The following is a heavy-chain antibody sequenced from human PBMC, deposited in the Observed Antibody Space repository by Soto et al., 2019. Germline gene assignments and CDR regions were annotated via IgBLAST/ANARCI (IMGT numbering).Heavy chain of an antibody. Sequence: ASVKVSCKASGYTFSSYGISWVRQAPGQGLEWMGWISAYNGNTNYAQKLQGRVTMTTDTSTSTAYMELRSLRYDDTAVYYCARDRGGSYRDDFDIWGQGTMVTVSS. CDR1: GYTFSSYG. CDR3: ARDRGGSYRDDFDI. D-gene: IGHD1-26*01. CDR2: ISAYNGNT. J-gene: IGHJ3*02. V-gene: IGHV1-18*01.